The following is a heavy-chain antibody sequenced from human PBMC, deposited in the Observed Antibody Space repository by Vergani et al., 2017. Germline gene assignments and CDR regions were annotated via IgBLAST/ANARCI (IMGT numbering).Heavy chain of an antibody. CDR3: AKEGGGYCSGGTCYPEY. J-gene: IGHJ4*02. D-gene: IGHD2-15*01. CDR1: GFTFDDYA. Sequence: EVQLVESGGGLVQPGRSLRLSCAASGFTFDDYAMPWARQAPGKGLEWVSGISWNSGSIGYADSVKGRFTISRDNAKNSLYLQMNSLRAEDTALYYCAKEGGGYCSGGTCYPEYWGQGTLVIVSS. CDR2: ISWNSGSI. V-gene: IGHV3-9*01.